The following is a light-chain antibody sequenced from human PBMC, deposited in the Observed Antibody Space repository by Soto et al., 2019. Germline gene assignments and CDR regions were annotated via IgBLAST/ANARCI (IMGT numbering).Light chain of an antibody. J-gene: IGLJ1*01. CDR1: SSDVGGYNF. V-gene: IGLV2-11*01. CDR2: DVT. CDR3: CSYAGSYTHV. Sequence: QSALTQPRSVSGSPGQSVTISCTGTSSDVGGYNFVSWYQQYPGKAPKLLIYDVTKGPSGVPDRFSGSKSGNTASLTISGLQTDDEADYYCCSYAGSYTHVFGTGTKLTVL.